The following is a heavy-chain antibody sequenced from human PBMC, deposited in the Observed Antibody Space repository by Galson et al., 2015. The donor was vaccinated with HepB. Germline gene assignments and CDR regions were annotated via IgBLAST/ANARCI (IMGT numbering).Heavy chain of an antibody. V-gene: IGHV4-39*01. J-gene: IGHJ2*01. Sequence: LSLTCTVSGGSIRSTSDYWVWIRPTPGKGMEWIGSIYYTGRTFYNPALKSRVTTSVDASKNEVSLKVRSMTAADTGAYFCARQPYINGWLYWYFDVWGRGTLVTVSS. D-gene: IGHD6-19*01. CDR2: IYYTGRT. CDR1: GGSIRSTSDY. CDR3: ARQPYINGWLYWYFDV.